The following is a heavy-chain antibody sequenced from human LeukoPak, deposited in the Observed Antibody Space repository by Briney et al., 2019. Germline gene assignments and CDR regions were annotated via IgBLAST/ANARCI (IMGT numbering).Heavy chain of an antibody. J-gene: IGHJ4*02. CDR2: ISSSSSYI. D-gene: IGHD1-1*01. V-gene: IGHV3-21*01. CDR3: ARTGRGTTVGGDY. Sequence: PGRSLRLSCAASGFTFSSYGMHWVRQAPGKGLEWVSSISSSSSYIYYADSVKGRFTISRDNAKNSLYLQMNSLRAEDTAVYYCARTGRGTTVGGDYWGQGTLVTVPS. CDR1: GFTFSSYG.